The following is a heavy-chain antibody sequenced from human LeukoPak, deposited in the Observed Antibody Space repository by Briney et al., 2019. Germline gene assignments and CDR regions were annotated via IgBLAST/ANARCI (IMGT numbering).Heavy chain of an antibody. CDR3: ARVGSGSYSGYFDY. Sequence: GASVKVSCKAPGGTFSSYAISWVRQAPGQGLEWMGGIIPIFGTANYAQKFQGRVTITADESTSTAYMELSSLRSEDTAVYYCARVGSGSYSGYFDYWGQGTLVTVSS. D-gene: IGHD1-26*01. J-gene: IGHJ4*02. V-gene: IGHV1-69*13. CDR2: IIPIFGTA. CDR1: GGTFSSYA.